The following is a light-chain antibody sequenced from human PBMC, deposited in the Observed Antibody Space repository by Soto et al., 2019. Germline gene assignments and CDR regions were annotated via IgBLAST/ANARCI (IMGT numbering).Light chain of an antibody. CDR3: RSYTSSSTSYV. J-gene: IGLJ1*01. CDR2: EVS. CDR1: SSDVGGYNY. Sequence: QSVLTQPASVSGSPGQSITISCTGSSSDVGGYNYVSWYQQHPGKAPKLMIYEVSNRPSGVSNRFSGSKSGNTASLTSSGLQAEDEADYYCRSYTSSSTSYVCGTGTKVTVL. V-gene: IGLV2-14*01.